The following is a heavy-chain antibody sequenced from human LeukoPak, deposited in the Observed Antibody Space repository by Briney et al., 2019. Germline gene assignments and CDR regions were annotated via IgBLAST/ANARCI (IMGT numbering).Heavy chain of an antibody. D-gene: IGHD2-2*01. V-gene: IGHV4-38-2*02. CDR3: ARDPRWLTPDCTSTSCYENYFDP. J-gene: IGHJ5*02. CDR1: GYSISSDYQ. CDR2: IYHSGSA. Sequence: SETLSLTCGVSGYSISSDYQGAWIRQSPGKGLEWIGSIYHSGSAHYNPSLKSRVTISVETSKNQFSLNMYSVTAADTAVYYCARDPRWLTPDCTSTSCYENYFDPWGQGTLVTVSS.